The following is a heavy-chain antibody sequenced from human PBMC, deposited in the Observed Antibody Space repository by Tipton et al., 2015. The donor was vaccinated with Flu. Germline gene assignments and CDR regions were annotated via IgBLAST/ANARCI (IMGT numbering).Heavy chain of an antibody. J-gene: IGHJ4*02. Sequence: TLSLTCSVSGGSIVDSSYYWDWIRQPPGKGLEWIGSIYYYGNTYYNPSLRSRVTMSVDTSKNQFSLKVSSVTAADTAVYYCARGEQQLGTVDYWGQGTLVTVSS. D-gene: IGHD6-13*01. CDR2: IYYYGNT. CDR1: GGSIVDSSYY. V-gene: IGHV4-39*07. CDR3: ARGEQQLGTVDY.